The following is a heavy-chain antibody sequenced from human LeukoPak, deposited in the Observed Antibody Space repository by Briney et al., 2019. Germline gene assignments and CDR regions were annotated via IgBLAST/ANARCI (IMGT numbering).Heavy chain of an antibody. CDR2: IIPIFGTA. J-gene: IGHJ4*02. Sequence: SVKVSCKASGGTFSSYAISWVRQAPGQGLEWMGGIIPIFGTANYAQKFQGRVTITADGSTSTAYMELSSLRSEDTAVYYCARVHESGPGQTAMVPFDYWGQGTLVTVSS. V-gene: IGHV1-69*13. D-gene: IGHD5-18*01. CDR3: ARVHESGPGQTAMVPFDY. CDR1: GGTFSSYA.